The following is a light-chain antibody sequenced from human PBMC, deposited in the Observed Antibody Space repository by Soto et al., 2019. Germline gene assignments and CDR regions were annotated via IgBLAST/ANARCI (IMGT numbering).Light chain of an antibody. CDR1: QSVGSD. CDR2: DAS. J-gene: IGKJ5*01. Sequence: EIVLTQSPATLSLSPGERATLSCRACQSVGSDLAWYQQKPGQAPRLLIYDASNRATGIPARFSGSGSGTDFTLTISSLEPEDFAVYYCQQRYNWLITFGQGTRLEIK. V-gene: IGKV3-11*01. CDR3: QQRYNWLIT.